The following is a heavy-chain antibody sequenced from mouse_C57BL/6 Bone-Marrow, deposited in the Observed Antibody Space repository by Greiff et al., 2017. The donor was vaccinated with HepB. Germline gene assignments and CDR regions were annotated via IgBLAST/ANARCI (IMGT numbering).Heavy chain of an antibody. V-gene: IGHV1-69*01. CDR1: GYTFTSYW. J-gene: IGHJ2*01. D-gene: IGHD2-4*01. Sequence: QVQLQQPGAELVMPGASVKLSCKASGYTFTSYWMHWVKQRPGQGLEWIGEIDPSDSYTNYNQKFKGKSTLTVDKSSSTAYMQLSSLTSEDSAVYYCASDYDYYFDYWGQGTTLTVSS. CDR3: ASDYDYYFDY. CDR2: IDPSDSYT.